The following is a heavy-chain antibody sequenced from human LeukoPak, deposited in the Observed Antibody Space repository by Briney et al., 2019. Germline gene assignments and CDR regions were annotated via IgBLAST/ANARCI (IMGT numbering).Heavy chain of an antibody. Sequence: KASETLSLTCAVYGGSFSGYYWSWIRQPPGKGLEWIGEINHSGSTNYNPSLKSRVTISVDTSKNQFSLKLSSVTAADTAVYYCARDVHCSGGSCDLFDYWGQGTLVTVSS. CDR3: ARDVHCSGGSCDLFDY. D-gene: IGHD2-15*01. CDR2: INHSGST. V-gene: IGHV4-34*01. CDR1: GGSFSGYY. J-gene: IGHJ4*02.